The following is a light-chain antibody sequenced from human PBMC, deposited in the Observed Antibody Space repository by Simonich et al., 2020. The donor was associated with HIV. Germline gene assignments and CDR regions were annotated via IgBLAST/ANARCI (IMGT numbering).Light chain of an antibody. CDR2: EVT. CDR1: SIDVGGNNY. V-gene: IGLV2-8*01. CDR3: QTWGPGIQV. Sequence: QSALTQPPSASGSPGQSVTISCTGTSIDVGGNNYVSWYQQRPGKAPKLMIYEVTKRPSGVPDRFSGSKSGNTASLTVSGLQAEDEGDYYCQTWGPGIQVFGGGTKLTVL. J-gene: IGLJ2*01.